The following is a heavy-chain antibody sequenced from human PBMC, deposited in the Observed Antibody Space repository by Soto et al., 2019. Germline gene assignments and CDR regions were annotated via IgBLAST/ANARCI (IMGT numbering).Heavy chain of an antibody. Sequence: ELQLVESGGGLVQPGGSLRLSCAASGFSISRYWMSWVRQAPGKGLEWVANIRGDVGDKYYVDSVKGRFTISRDNTQNTLFLQMNSLRAEDTAVYYCAGELGVSDGDYGMDVWGQGNMVTVSS. CDR1: GFSISRYW. CDR2: IRGDVGDK. V-gene: IGHV3-7*01. D-gene: IGHD4-17*01. CDR3: AGELGVSDGDYGMDV. J-gene: IGHJ6*02.